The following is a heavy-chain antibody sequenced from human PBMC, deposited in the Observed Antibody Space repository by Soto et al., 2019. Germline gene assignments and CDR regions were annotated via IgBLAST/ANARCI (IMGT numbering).Heavy chain of an antibody. CDR2: IDPSDSYT. Sequence: GESLKISCKGSGYSFTSYWISWVRQMPGKGLEWMGRIDPSDSYTNYSPSFQGHVTISADKSISTAYLQWSSLKASETAMYYCARQRKLLNGMDVWGQGTTVTVSS. J-gene: IGHJ6*02. V-gene: IGHV5-10-1*01. CDR1: GYSFTSYW. CDR3: ARQRKLLNGMDV. D-gene: IGHD2-15*01.